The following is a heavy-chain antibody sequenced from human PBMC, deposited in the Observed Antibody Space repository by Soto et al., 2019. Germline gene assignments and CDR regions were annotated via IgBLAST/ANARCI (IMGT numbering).Heavy chain of an antibody. V-gene: IGHV1-18*01. CDR2: INGYNGNT. Sequence: QVQLVQSGAEVKKPGATVKVSCEASGYTFTSYGITWVRQAPGQGLEWLGWINGYNGNTNYAQKLQGRVTMTTDTSTSTAYMELRSLRSDDTAVYYCARMGDVPYYYYGMDVWGQGTTVTVSS. CDR3: ARMGDVPYYYYGMDV. CDR1: GYTFTSYG. D-gene: IGHD3-16*01. J-gene: IGHJ6*02.